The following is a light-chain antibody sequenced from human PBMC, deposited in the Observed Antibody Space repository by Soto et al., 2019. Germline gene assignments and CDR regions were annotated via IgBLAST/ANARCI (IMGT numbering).Light chain of an antibody. CDR2: DTS. CDR1: TGDVTRGHW. J-gene: IGLJ7*01. CDR3: LIFYDGVAV. V-gene: IGLV7-46*01. Sequence: QTVVTQEPSLTVSPGGTVTLTCGSTTGDVTRGHWPYWFQQRPGQVPRTLIHDTSNKHSCTPARFSGSLLGGKAALTLSGAQPEDEAEYYCLIFYDGVAVFGGGTQLTVL.